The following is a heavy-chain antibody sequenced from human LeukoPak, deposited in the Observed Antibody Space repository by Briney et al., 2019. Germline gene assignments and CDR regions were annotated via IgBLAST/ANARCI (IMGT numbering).Heavy chain of an antibody. J-gene: IGHJ6*04. V-gene: IGHV1-24*01. CDR3: ATLRVTMVRGVITYYYGMDV. CDR1: GYTLTELS. Sequence: ASVKVSCKVSGYTLTELSMHWVRQAPGKGLEWMGGFDPEDGETIYAQKFQGRVTMTEDTSTDTAYMELSSLRSEDTAVYYCATLRVTMVRGVITYYYGMDVWGKGTTVTGSS. CDR2: FDPEDGET. D-gene: IGHD3-10*01.